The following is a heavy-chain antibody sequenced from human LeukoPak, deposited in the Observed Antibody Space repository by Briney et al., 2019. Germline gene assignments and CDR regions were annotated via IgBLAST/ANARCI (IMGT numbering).Heavy chain of an antibody. CDR3: ARGGERRITMKPIDY. D-gene: IGHD3-22*01. CDR1: GGSFSGYY. J-gene: IGHJ4*02. CDR2: INHSGST. V-gene: IGHV4-34*01. Sequence: PSETLSLTCAVYGGSFSGYYWSWIRQPPGKGLEWIGEINHSGSTNYNPSLKSRVTISVDTSKNQFSLKLSSVTAADTAVYYCARGGERRITMKPIDYLGQGTLVTVSS.